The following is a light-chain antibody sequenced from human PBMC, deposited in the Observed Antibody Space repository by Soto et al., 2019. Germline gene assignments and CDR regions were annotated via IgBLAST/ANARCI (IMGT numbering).Light chain of an antibody. Sequence: EIVLTQSPGTLSLSPGERATLSCRASQSVSSSSLAWYQQKPGQAPRLLIYGASSRATGIPDRFSGSGSGTDVTITISRLEPEDFAVYYCQQYDSSPLIFGGGTKVEIK. CDR3: QQYDSSPLI. CDR1: QSVSSSS. J-gene: IGKJ4*01. CDR2: GAS. V-gene: IGKV3-20*01.